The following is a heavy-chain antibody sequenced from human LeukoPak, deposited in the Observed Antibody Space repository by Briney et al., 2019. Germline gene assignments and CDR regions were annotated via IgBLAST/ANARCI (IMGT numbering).Heavy chain of an antibody. CDR1: GFTFSSYA. CDR3: AKFSGSGPYYYYYMDV. V-gene: IGHV3-23*01. CDR2: ISGSGGST. Sequence: GGSLRLSCAASGFTFSSYAMSWVRQAPGKGLEWVSAISGSGGSTYYADSVKGRFTISRDNSKNTLYLQMNSLRAEDTAVYYCAKFSGSGPYYYYYMDVWGKGTTVTVSS. J-gene: IGHJ6*03. D-gene: IGHD3-10*01.